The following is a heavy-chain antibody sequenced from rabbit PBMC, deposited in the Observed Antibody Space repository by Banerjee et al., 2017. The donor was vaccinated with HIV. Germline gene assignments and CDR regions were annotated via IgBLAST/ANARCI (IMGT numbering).Heavy chain of an antibody. D-gene: IGHD6-1*01. J-gene: IGHJ4*01. CDR1: GFSFSTYY. CDR2: IFAGSGGST. CDR3: SRSYYSYGYGGYLDL. Sequence: QSLEESGGDLVKPGASLTLTCTASGFSFSTYYMCWVRQAPGKGLEWIGCIFAGSGGSTYYASWVNGRFTISKTSSTTVTLQMTSLTAADTATYFCSRSYYSYGYGGYLDLWGPGTLVTVS. V-gene: IGHV1S40*01.